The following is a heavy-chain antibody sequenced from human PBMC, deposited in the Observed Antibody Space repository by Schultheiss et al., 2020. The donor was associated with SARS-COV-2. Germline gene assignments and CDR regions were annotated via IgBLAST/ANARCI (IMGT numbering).Heavy chain of an antibody. CDR3: ARERGYNRGYFDY. V-gene: IGHV4-59*01. CDR1: GGSISNYY. Sequence: SQTLSLTCTVSGGSISNYYWSWIRQPPGKGLEWIGYIYYSGSTNYNPSLKSRVTISVDTSKNQFSLKLSSVTAADTAVYYCARERGYNRGYFDYWGQGTLVTVSS. J-gene: IGHJ4*02. D-gene: IGHD5-24*01. CDR2: IYYSGST.